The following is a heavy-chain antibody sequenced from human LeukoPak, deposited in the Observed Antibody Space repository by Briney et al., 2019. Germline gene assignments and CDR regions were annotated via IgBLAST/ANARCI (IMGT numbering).Heavy chain of an antibody. V-gene: IGHV3-23*01. Sequence: GGSLRLSCAASGFTFSTHGIHWVRQAPGKGLEWVSAISGSGGSTYYADSVKGRFTISRDNSKNTLYLQMNSLRAEDTAVYYCAKGTMVQGVTSVFDYWGQGTLVTVSS. D-gene: IGHD3-10*01. CDR1: GFTFSTHG. CDR3: AKGTMVQGVTSVFDY. CDR2: ISGSGGST. J-gene: IGHJ4*02.